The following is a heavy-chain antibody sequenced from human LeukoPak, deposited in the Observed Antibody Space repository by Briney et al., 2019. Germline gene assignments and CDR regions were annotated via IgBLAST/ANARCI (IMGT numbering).Heavy chain of an antibody. J-gene: IGHJ4*02. V-gene: IGHV3-7*01. CDR1: GFTFSNFW. CDR3: ARAVRPTVSFDS. D-gene: IGHD4-17*01. Sequence: GGSLRLSCAASGFTFSNFWMTWVRQAPGKGLEWVSNIKQDRSEKFYVDSVRGRFIISRDNAKNSLYLQMNSLRAEDTAVYYCARAVRPTVSFDSWGQGTLVTVSS. CDR2: IKQDRSEK.